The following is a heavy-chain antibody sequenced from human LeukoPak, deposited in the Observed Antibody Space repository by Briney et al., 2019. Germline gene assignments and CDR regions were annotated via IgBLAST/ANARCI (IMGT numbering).Heavy chain of an antibody. V-gene: IGHV4-4*02. CDR2: IHHSGST. D-gene: IGHD5-12*01. Sequence: SGTLSLTCAVSGGSISRSNWWSWVRQPPGKGLEWIGEIHHSGSTNYDSSLKSRVTISVDTSKNQFSLKMSSVTAADTAVYYCWHSGYESGFDYWGQGTLVTVSS. J-gene: IGHJ4*02. CDR1: GGSISRSNW. CDR3: WHSGYESGFDY.